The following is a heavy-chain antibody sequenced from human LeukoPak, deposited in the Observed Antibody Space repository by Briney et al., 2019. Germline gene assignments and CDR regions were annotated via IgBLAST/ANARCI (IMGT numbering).Heavy chain of an antibody. CDR3: ARGPYSSGWYGIDY. J-gene: IGHJ4*02. D-gene: IGHD6-19*01. CDR1: GGSISGYY. Sequence: SETLSLTCTVSGGSISGYYWSWIRQPAGKGLEWIGRIYTSGSTNYNPSLKSRVTMSLDTSMNHFSLRLSSVTAADTAVYYCARGPYSSGWYGIDYWGQGILVTVS. V-gene: IGHV4-4*07. CDR2: IYTSGST.